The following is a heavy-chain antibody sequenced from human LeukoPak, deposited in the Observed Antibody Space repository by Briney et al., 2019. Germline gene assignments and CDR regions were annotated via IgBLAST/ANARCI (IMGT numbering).Heavy chain of an antibody. D-gene: IGHD6-13*01. CDR1: GFTFSTYA. CDR2: ISGSGGST. Sequence: VGSLRLSCAASGFTFSTYAMYWVRQAPGKGLEWVSSISGSGGSTYYADSVKGRFTISRDNSKNTLYLQMNSLRAEDTALYYCAKDRSSPRNCFDSWGQGTPDPVSS. V-gene: IGHV3-23*01. J-gene: IGHJ4*02. CDR3: AKDRSSPRNCFDS.